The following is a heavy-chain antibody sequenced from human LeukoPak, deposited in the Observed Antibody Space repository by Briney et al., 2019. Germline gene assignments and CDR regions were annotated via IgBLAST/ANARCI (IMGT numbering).Heavy chain of an antibody. Sequence: GGSLRLSCAASGFTFSSYDMHWVRQATGKGLEWVSAIGTAGDTYYPGSVKGRFTISRENAKNSLYLQMNSLRAGDTAVYYCARALQWELGPSAFDIWGQGTMVTVSS. CDR1: GFTFSSYD. CDR2: IGTAGDT. V-gene: IGHV3-13*01. D-gene: IGHD1-26*01. CDR3: ARALQWELGPSAFDI. J-gene: IGHJ3*02.